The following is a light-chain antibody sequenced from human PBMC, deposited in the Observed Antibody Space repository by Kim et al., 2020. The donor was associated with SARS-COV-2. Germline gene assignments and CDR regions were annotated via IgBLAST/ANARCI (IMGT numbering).Light chain of an antibody. CDR1: QSVSSTY. J-gene: IGKJ2*01. CDR2: GAS. Sequence: EIVLTQSPGVLSLSPGERATLSCRPSQSVSSTYLAWYQQRPGQAPRLLIFGASTRATGIPDRFSGSGSGTDFTLTIYNLEPEDSAVYYCQHYNLAPYTFGPGTKLEI. CDR3: QHYNLAPYT. V-gene: IGKV3-20*01.